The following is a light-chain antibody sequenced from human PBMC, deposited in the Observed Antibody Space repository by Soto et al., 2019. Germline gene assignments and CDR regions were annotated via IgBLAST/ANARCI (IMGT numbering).Light chain of an antibody. CDR3: QKYNSAPRT. CDR2: AAS. Sequence: DIQMTQSPSSLSASVGDRVTITCRASQGISNYLAWYQQKPGKVPKLLIYAASTLQSGVPSRFSGSVSGTDFTLTIRSLQPEDVATYYCQKYNSAPRTFGQGTKVEIK. J-gene: IGKJ1*01. V-gene: IGKV1-27*01. CDR1: QGISNY.